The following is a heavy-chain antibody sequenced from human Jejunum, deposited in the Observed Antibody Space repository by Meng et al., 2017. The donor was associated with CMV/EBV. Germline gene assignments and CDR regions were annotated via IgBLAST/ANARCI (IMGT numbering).Heavy chain of an antibody. CDR1: GFTFSNYV. Sequence: SGFTFSNYVMSWVRQAPGKGLEWVSSISSSGGSTYYADSVKGRFTISRHSFKNTLYLQMNSLRAEDTAQYYCAKDTLRGPGGPFDSWGQGTLVTVSS. J-gene: IGHJ4*02. V-gene: IGHV3-23*01. CDR3: AKDTLRGPGGPFDS. D-gene: IGHD3-16*01. CDR2: ISSSGGST.